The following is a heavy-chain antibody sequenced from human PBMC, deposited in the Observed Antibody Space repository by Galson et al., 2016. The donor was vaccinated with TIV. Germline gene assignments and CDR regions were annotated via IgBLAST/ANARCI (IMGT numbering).Heavy chain of an antibody. CDR3: LRDVFRSGGGNSWSSGFDY. D-gene: IGHD6-13*01. CDR2: ISGSGATT. J-gene: IGHJ4*02. CDR1: GFTFSSHA. Sequence: LRLSCAASGFTFSSHAMTWVRQAPGKGLEWVSAISGSGATTHYADSVKGRFTISRDNVKNTLYLQMNSLRVDDTAVYYCLRDVFRSGGGNSWSSGFDYWGQGTLVTVSS. V-gene: IGHV3-23*01.